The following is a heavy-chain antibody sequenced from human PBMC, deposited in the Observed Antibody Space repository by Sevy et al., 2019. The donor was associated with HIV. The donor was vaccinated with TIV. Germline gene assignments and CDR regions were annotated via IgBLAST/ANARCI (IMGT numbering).Heavy chain of an antibody. V-gene: IGHV3-30-3*01. J-gene: IGHJ4*02. D-gene: IGHD3-22*01. CDR3: AGYYDSSGYYAPFGY. CDR2: ISYDGSNK. CDR1: GFTFSSYA. Sequence: GGSLRLSCAASGFTFSSYAMHWVRQAPGKGLEWVAVISYDGSNKYYADSVKGRFTISRDNSKNTLYLQMNSLRAEDTAVYYCAGYYDSSGYYAPFGYWGQGTLVTVSS.